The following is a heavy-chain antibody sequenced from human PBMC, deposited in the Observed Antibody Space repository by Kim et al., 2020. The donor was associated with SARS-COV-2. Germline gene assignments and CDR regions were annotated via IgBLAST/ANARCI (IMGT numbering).Heavy chain of an antibody. CDR1: GFTFRNYA. CDR3: ATELAQWLAAGDFYGRD. V-gene: IGHV3-30*04. CDR2: ISYDGSNK. D-gene: IGHD6-19*01. J-gene: IGHJ6*01. Sequence: GGSLRLSCAASGFTFRNYALHWVRQAPGKGLEWVAVISYDGSNKYYADSVKGRFTFSRDTYKDTLHLHMNSLRIDDTALYYWATELAQWLAAGDFYGRD.